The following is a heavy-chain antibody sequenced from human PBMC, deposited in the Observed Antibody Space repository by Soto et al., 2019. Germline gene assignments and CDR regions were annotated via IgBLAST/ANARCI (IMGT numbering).Heavy chain of an antibody. D-gene: IGHD6-19*01. V-gene: IGHV3-23*01. CDR3: AKEGTSGLYYFDY. J-gene: IGHJ4*02. CDR1: GFTFSSYG. CDR2: ICGSGGSP. Sequence: PGGARRLSWGASGFTFSSYGIHLVPQAPGRGLEWVSTICGSGGSPYYADSVKGRFTISRDNSKNTLYLQMNSLRAGDSAIYYCAKEGTSGLYYFDYWGQGTLVTVSS.